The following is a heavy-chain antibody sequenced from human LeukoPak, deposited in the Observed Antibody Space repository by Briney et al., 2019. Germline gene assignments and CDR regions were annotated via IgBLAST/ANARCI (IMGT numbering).Heavy chain of an antibody. V-gene: IGHV3-9*03. CDR1: AFTLDDYA. D-gene: IGHD6-19*01. J-gene: IGHJ4*02. CDR2: ISWNSGSI. CDR3: AKGSSGWYYYFDD. Sequence: GGSLRLSCAASAFTLDDYAMHWVRQAPGKGLEWVSGISWNSGSIGYADSVKGRFTISRDNAKNSLYLQMNSLRAEDMALYYCAKGSSGWYYYFDDWGQGTLVTVSS.